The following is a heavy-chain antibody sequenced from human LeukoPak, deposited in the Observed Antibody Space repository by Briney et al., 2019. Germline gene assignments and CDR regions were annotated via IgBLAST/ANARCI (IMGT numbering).Heavy chain of an antibody. Sequence: GASVKVSCKASGGTFSSYAISWVRQAPGQGLEWMGGILPIFGTANYTKKFQGRVTITADESTSTAYMELSSLRSEDTAVYYCARVDDIVVVPAAMGVRSGAYYYYGMEVWGKGTTVTVSS. V-gene: IGHV1-69*01. D-gene: IGHD2-2*01. J-gene: IGHJ6*04. CDR3: ARVDDIVVVPAAMGVRSGAYYYYGMEV. CDR2: ILPIFGTA. CDR1: GGTFSSYA.